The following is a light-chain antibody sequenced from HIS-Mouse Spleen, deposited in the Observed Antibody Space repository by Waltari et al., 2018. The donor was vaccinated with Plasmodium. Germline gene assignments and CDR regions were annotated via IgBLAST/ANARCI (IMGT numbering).Light chain of an antibody. V-gene: IGKV3-15*01. CDR3: QQYNNWSFT. Sequence: EIVMTQSPATLSVSPGERATLSCRASQSVSSNLAWYQQKPGQAPRLLIYGASTRATGMPSRFSGSGSGTEFTLTISSLQSEDFAVYDCQQYNNWSFTFGPGTKVDIK. CDR2: GAS. J-gene: IGKJ3*01. CDR1: QSVSSN.